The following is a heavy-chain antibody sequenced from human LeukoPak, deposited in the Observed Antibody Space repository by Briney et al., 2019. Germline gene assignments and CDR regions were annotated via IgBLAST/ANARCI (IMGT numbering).Heavy chain of an antibody. J-gene: IGHJ5*02. CDR2: INHSGST. CDR1: GGSFSGYY. D-gene: IGHD1-7*01. Sequence: SETLSLTCAVYGGSFSGYYWSWIRQPPGKGLGWIGEINHSGSTNYNPSLKSRVTISVDTSKNQFSLKLSSVTAADTAVYYCARVEGFNWNYVFDPWGQGTLVTVSS. V-gene: IGHV4-34*01. CDR3: ARVEGFNWNYVFDP.